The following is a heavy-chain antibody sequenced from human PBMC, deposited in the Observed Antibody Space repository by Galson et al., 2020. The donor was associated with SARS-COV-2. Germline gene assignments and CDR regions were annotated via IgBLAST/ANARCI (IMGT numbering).Heavy chain of an antibody. Sequence: GESLKISCVVSGFTFSNYAMTWVRQAPGKGLEWVSVITDSGSRTYYADSVKGRFIISRDNSKNTLYLQMSSLRPEDTATYYCAKGLRGYTYGCFGSWGQGTLVTVSS. J-gene: IGHJ4*02. CDR1: GFTFSNYA. V-gene: IGHV3-23*01. CDR2: ITDSGSRT. D-gene: IGHD5-18*01. CDR3: AKGLRGYTYGCFGS.